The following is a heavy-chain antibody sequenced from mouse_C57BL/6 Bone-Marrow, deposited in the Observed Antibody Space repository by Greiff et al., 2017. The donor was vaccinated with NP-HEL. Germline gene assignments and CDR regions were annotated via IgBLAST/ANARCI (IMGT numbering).Heavy chain of an antibody. Sequence: EVQLQQSGAELVKPGASVKLSCTASGFNIKDYYMHWVKQRTEQGLAWIGRIDPEDGETKYAPKFQGKATITADTSSKTAYLQLSSLTSEDTAVYYCSRGEAHGNYAMDYWGQGTSVTVSS. D-gene: IGHD2-1*01. J-gene: IGHJ4*01. V-gene: IGHV14-2*01. CDR3: SRGEAHGNYAMDY. CDR1: GFNIKDYY. CDR2: IDPEDGET.